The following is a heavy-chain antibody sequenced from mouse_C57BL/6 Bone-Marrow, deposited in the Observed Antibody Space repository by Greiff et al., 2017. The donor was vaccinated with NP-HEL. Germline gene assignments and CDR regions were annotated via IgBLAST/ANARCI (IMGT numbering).Heavy chain of an antibody. J-gene: IGHJ4*01. CDR1: GFSLTSYG. CDR3: ASTVVARLTDAMDY. Sequence: VQLVESGPGLVQPSQSLSITCTVSGFSLTSYGVHWVRQSPGKGLEWLGVIWRGGSTDYNAAFMSRLSITKDNSKSQVFFKMNSLQADDTAIYYCASTVVARLTDAMDYWGQGTSVTVSS. CDR2: IWRGGST. D-gene: IGHD1-1*01. V-gene: IGHV2-5*01.